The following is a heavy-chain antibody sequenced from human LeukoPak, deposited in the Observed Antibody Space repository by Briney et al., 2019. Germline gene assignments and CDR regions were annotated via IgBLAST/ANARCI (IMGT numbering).Heavy chain of an antibody. CDR1: GGSISGSSYY. CDR2: IYYSGST. CDR3: ARDLGSGRNWFDP. D-gene: IGHD3-10*01. V-gene: IGHV4-39*07. J-gene: IGHJ5*02. Sequence: SETLSLTCTVSGGSISGSSYYWGWIRQPPGKGLEWIGSIYYSGSTYYNPSLKSRVTISVDSSKNQFSLKLSSVTAADTAVYFCARDLGSGRNWFDPWGQGILVTVSS.